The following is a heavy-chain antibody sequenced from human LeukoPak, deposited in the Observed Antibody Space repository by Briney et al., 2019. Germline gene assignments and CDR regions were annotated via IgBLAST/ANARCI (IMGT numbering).Heavy chain of an antibody. CDR3: ARQWLVSPLFDY. V-gene: IGHV4-34*01. CDR2: INHSGST. CDR1: GGSISSSY. D-gene: IGHD6-19*01. Sequence: PSETLSLTCTVSGGSISSSYWSWIRQPPGKGLEWIGEINHSGSTNYNPSLRSRVTVSVHTSKNQLSLKLSSVTAADTAVYYCARQWLVSPLFDYWGQGTLVTVSS. J-gene: IGHJ4*02.